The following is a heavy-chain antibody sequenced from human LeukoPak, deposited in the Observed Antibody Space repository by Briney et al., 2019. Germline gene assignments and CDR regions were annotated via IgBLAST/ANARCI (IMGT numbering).Heavy chain of an antibody. D-gene: IGHD2-2*01. V-gene: IGHV4-61*02. CDR2: IYTSGST. J-gene: IGHJ6*03. CDR3: ARDHHFAEYQLLWGDYYYYMDV. CDR1: GGSISSGSYY. Sequence: SETLSLTCTVSGGSISSGSYYWSWIRQPAGKGLEWIGRIYTSGSTNYNPSLKSRVTISVDTSKNQFSLKLSSVTAADTAVYYCARDHHFAEYQLLWGDYYYYMDVWGKGTTVTVSS.